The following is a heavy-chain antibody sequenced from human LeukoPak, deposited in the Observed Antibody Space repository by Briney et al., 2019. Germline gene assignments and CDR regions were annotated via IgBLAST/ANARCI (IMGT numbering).Heavy chain of an antibody. Sequence: GGSLRLSCAASGFTFSTYWMHWVRQAPGKGLAWVSRFNGDGSSTYYADSVKGRFTISRDSAKNTLYLQMNSLRAEDTAVYYCAKSMSIWFGELFDYWGQGTLVTVSS. D-gene: IGHD3-10*01. V-gene: IGHV3-74*01. J-gene: IGHJ4*02. CDR2: FNGDGSST. CDR3: AKSMSIWFGELFDY. CDR1: GFTFSTYW.